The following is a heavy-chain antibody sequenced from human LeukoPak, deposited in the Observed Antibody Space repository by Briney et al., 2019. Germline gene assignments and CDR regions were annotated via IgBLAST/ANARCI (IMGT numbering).Heavy chain of an antibody. J-gene: IGHJ4*02. CDR2: IGDSTTYT. V-gene: IGHV3-11*03. CDR3: ARLNSGYSVDY. Sequence: KSGGSLRLSCATSGFTFRDYYMSWIRQAPGKGLEWLSYIGDSTTYTKYADSVRGRVTISRDNAKNSLYVEMNSLRAGDTAVYYCARLNSGYSVDYWGQGTLVTVSS. CDR1: GFTFRDYY. D-gene: IGHD3-22*01.